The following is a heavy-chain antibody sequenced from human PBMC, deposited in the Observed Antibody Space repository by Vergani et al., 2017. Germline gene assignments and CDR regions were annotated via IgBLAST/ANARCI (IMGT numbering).Heavy chain of an antibody. CDR3: ARDLAATIPGSXFDY. D-gene: IGHD5-12*01. J-gene: IGHJ4*02. CDR1: GFTFSSYS. V-gene: IGHV3-21*01. Sequence: EVQLVESGGGLVKPGGSLRLSCAASGFTFSSYSMNWVRQAPGKGLEWVSSISSSSSYIYYADSVKGRFTISRDNAKNSLYLQMNSLRAEDTAVYYCARDLAATIPGSXFDYWGQGTLVTVSS. CDR2: ISSSSSYI.